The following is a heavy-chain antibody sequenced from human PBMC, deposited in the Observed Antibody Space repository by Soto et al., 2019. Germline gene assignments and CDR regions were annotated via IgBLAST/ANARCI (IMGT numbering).Heavy chain of an antibody. J-gene: IGHJ4*02. CDR1: GDSVSSSNYY. Sequence: SETLSLTCTVSGDSVSSSNYYWGWIRHPPGRGLEWIGSILHGGNTYYNPSLKSRVTISVDTSKNQFSLKLSSVAASDTAIYYCARHLVAAGGYYGYWGQGTLVTVSS. CDR3: ARHLVAAGGYYGY. CDR2: ILHGGNT. V-gene: IGHV4-39*01. D-gene: IGHD2-15*01.